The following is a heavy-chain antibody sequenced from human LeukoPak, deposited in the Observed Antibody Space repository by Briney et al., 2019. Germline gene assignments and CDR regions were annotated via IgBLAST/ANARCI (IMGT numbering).Heavy chain of an antibody. CDR1: GYTFTNSY. V-gene: IGHV1-46*01. J-gene: IGHJ4*02. CDR2: VNPSDGNT. Sequence: ASVKVSCKASGYTFTNSYPHWVRQAPGEGLEYMGMVNPSDGNTNYAQKFQGRVTMTRDTSTSTVYMELSSLRSEDTAVYYCARESRPGAKYFDYWGQGTLAIVSS. D-gene: IGHD1-26*01. CDR3: ARESRPGAKYFDY.